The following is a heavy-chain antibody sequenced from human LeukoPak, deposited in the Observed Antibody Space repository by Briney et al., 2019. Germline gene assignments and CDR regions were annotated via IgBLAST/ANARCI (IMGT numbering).Heavy chain of an antibody. Sequence: SETLSLTCAVYGGSFSGYYWSWIRQPPGKGLEWIGEINHSRSTNYNPSLKSRVTISVDTSKNQFSLKLSSVPAADTAVYYCARAGTGLRGWFDPWGQGTLVTVSS. J-gene: IGHJ5*02. CDR3: ARAGTGLRGWFDP. CDR2: INHSRST. V-gene: IGHV4-34*01. CDR1: GGSFSGYY. D-gene: IGHD3/OR15-3a*01.